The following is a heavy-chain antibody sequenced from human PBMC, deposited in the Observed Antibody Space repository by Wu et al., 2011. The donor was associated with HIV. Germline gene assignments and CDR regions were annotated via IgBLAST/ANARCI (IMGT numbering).Heavy chain of an antibody. CDR2: IIPIFGTA. CDR3: ARLSYSSGVDY. D-gene: IGHD5-18*01. J-gene: IGHJ4*02. V-gene: IGHV1-69*14. Sequence: QVQLVQSGAEVKKPGSSVKVSCKASGGTFSSYGISWVRQAPGQGLEWMGGIIPIFGTANYAQKFQGRVTITADRSTNTFYMELSSLRSEDTAIYYCARLSYSSGVDYWGQGTLVTVSS. CDR1: GGTFSSYG.